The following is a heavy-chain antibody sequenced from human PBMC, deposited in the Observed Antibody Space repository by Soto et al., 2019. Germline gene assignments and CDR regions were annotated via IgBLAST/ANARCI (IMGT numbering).Heavy chain of an antibody. V-gene: IGHV4-59*01. CDR3: ARGNNGYSGYDFDY. D-gene: IGHD5-12*01. CDR1: GGSISSYY. CDR2: IYYSGST. Sequence: SSETLSLTCIVSGGSISSYYWSWIRQPPGKGLEWIGYIYYSGSTNYTPSLKSRVTISGDTSKNQFSLKLSSVTAADTAVYYCARGNNGYSGYDFDYWGQGTLVTVSS. J-gene: IGHJ4*02.